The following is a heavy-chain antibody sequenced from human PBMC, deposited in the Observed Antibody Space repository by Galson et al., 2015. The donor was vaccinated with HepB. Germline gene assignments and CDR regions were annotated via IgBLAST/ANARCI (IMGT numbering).Heavy chain of an antibody. V-gene: IGHV5-51*01. CDR2: IDCSDSDT. D-gene: IGHD2-15*01. CDR3: ARGLGYCSGDYCYSGAAVY. CDR1: GYNFSRYW. Sequence: QSGAEVKKPGESLKISCKGSGYNFSRYWIGWVRQMPGKGLEWMGIIDCSDSDTRYSPSFQGQVSISADNSNSTAYLQWSRLKASDTAMYFCARGLGYCSGDYCYSGAAVYWGQGTLVTVSS. J-gene: IGHJ4*02.